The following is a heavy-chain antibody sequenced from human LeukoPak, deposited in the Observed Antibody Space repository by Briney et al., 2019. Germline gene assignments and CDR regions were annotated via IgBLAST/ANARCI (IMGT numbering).Heavy chain of an antibody. CDR2: ITSSSSST. D-gene: IGHD1-1*01. J-gene: IGHJ4*02. CDR3: ARGRKLTTLDY. Sequence: PGGSLRLSCAASGFTFSAYSMNWVRQAPGQGLEWVSSITSSSSSTYYADSVKGRFTISRDNSKNTLYLQMNSLRAEDTAVYYCARGRKLTTLDYWGQGTLVTVSS. V-gene: IGHV3-21*01. CDR1: GFTFSAYS.